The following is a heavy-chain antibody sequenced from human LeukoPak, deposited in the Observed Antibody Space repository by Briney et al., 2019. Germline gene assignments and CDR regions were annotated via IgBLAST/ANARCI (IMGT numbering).Heavy chain of an antibody. D-gene: IGHD7-27*01. Sequence: SETLSLTCAVYGGSFSGYYWSRIRQPPGKGLEWIGEINHSGSTNYNPSLKSRVTISVDTSKNQFSLKLSSVTAADTAVYYCARETPGAGHFDYWGQGSLVTVSS. J-gene: IGHJ4*02. CDR3: ARETPGAGHFDY. CDR2: INHSGST. CDR1: GGSFSGYY. V-gene: IGHV4-34*01.